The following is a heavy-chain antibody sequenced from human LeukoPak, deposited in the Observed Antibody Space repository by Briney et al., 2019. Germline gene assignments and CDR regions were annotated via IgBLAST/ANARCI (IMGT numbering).Heavy chain of an antibody. CDR3: ARGPLNGITEYFQH. Sequence: SQTLSLTCTVSGGSISSGSYYWSWIRQPAGKGLEWIGRICSTGSTNYNPSLKSRVTISVDTSKNQFSLKLSSVTAADTAVYYCARGPLNGITEYFQHWGQGTLVTVSS. V-gene: IGHV4-61*02. J-gene: IGHJ1*01. CDR1: GGSISSGSYY. D-gene: IGHD3-9*01. CDR2: ICSTGST.